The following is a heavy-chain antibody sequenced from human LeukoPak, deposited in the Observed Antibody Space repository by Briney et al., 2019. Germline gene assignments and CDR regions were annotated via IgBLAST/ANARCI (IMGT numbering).Heavy chain of an antibody. CDR3: ANTIQLWSPSDY. V-gene: IGHV3-23*01. CDR1: GFTFSSDA. CDR2: ISGSGGST. J-gene: IGHJ4*02. D-gene: IGHD5-18*01. Sequence: GGSLRLSCAASGFTFSSDAMSWGRQAPGKGLEWVSAISGSGGSTYYADSVKGRFTISRDNSKNTLYLQMNSLRAEDTAVYYCANTIQLWSPSDYWGQGTLVTVSS.